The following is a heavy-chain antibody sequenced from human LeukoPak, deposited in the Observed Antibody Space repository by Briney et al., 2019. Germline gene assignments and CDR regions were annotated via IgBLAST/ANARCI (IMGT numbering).Heavy chain of an antibody. Sequence: PGGSLRLSCAVSGFTFSSYGMSWVRQAPGKGLEWVSAISGSGGSTYYADSVKGRFTISRDNAKNSLYLQMNSLRAEDTAVYYCARDPPAMVTSFDYWGQGTLVTVSS. CDR2: ISGSGGST. V-gene: IGHV3-23*01. J-gene: IGHJ4*02. CDR3: ARDPPAMVTSFDY. CDR1: GFTFSSYG. D-gene: IGHD5-18*01.